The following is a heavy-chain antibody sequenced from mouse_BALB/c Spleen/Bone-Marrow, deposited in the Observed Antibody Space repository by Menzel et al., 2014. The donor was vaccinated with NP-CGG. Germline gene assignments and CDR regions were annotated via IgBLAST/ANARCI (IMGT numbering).Heavy chain of an antibody. CDR2: IRSKSNNYAT. V-gene: IGHV10-1*02. Sequence: EVMLVESGGGLVQPKGSLKLSCAASGFTFNTYAMNWVRQAPGKGLEWVARIRSKSNNYATYYADSVKDRFTISRDDSQSMLYLQMNNLKTEDTAMYYLVRRDGNYRGVCYWGPRTL. J-gene: IGHJ3*01. CDR1: GFTFNTYA. D-gene: IGHD2-1*01. CDR3: VRRDGNYRGVCY.